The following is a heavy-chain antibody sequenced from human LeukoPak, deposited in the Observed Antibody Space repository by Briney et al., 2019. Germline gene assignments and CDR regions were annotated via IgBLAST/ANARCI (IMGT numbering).Heavy chain of an antibody. CDR3: AAADCPYYFDY. D-gene: IGHD2-21*02. CDR1: GGSISSYY. J-gene: IGHJ4*02. CDR2: IYYSGST. Sequence: SETLSLTCTVSGGSISSYYWSWIRQPPGKGLEWIGYIYYSGSTNYNPSLKSRVTISVDTSKNQFSLKLSSVTAADTAVYYCAAADCPYYFDYWGQGTLVTVSS. V-gene: IGHV4-59*08.